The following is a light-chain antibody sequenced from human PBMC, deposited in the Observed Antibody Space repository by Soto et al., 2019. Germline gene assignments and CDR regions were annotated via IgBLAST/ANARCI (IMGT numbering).Light chain of an antibody. J-gene: IGKJ4*01. CDR1: QGISTW. CDR3: QQGDSFPLT. Sequence: DIQMTQSPSTLSASVGDRVSITCRASQGISTWLAWFQQKPGEAPRLLIYTASTLHSGVPSRFSGSGSGTDFTLTISSLQPEDFATYYCQQGDSFPLTFGGGTKVEIK. V-gene: IGKV1-12*01. CDR2: TAS.